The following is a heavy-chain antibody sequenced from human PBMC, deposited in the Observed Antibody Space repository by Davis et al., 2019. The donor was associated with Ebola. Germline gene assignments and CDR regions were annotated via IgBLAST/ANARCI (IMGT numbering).Heavy chain of an antibody. CDR3: ASGNSGWQEYFQH. CDR1: GFTFSSYA. J-gene: IGHJ1*01. Sequence: GESLKISCAASGFTFSSYAMHWVRQAPGKGLEWVAVISYDGSNKYYADSVKGRFTISRDNSKNTLYLQMNSLRAEDTAVYFCASGNSGWQEYFQHWGQGTLVNVSS. CDR2: ISYDGSNK. V-gene: IGHV3-30*04. D-gene: IGHD6-25*01.